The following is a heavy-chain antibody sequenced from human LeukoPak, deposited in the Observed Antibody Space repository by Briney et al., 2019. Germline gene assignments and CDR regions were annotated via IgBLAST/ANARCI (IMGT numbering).Heavy chain of an antibody. CDR1: GYTFTSYD. D-gene: IGHD5-24*01. J-gene: IGHJ3*02. V-gene: IGHV1-8*01. CDR3: ARGGDGYNGDAFDI. Sequence: ASVKVSCKASGYTFTSYDINWVRQATGQGLEWMGWMNPNSGNTGYAQKFQGRVTMTRDTSISTAYMELSRLRSDDTAVYYCARGGDGYNGDAFDIWGQGTMVTVSS. CDR2: MNPNSGNT.